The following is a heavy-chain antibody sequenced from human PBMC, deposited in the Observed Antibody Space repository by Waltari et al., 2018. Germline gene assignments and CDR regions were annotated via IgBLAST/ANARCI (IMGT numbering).Heavy chain of an antibody. Sequence: QVQLQESGPGLVKPSQTLSLTCTVSGGSISRGGYYWSCIRQHPGTGRGWIGYIYDIGTTYPTPSIKSRLTITVDTSKNLLALRLGSGTAAAAAVYEGGGGGGGVWGSYLIVWGQGTLVTVSS. J-gene: IGHJ4*02. D-gene: IGHD3-16*02. CDR2: IYDIGTT. CDR1: GGSISRGGYY. CDR3: GGGGGGVWGSYLIV. V-gene: IGHV4-31*03.